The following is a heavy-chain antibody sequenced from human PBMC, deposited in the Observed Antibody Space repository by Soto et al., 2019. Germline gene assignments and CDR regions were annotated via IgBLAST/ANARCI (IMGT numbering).Heavy chain of an antibody. CDR3: AREDPFYDILTGYLSLGAYGMDV. D-gene: IGHD3-9*01. V-gene: IGHV3-21*01. CDR2: ISSSSSYI. CDR1: GFTFSSYS. Sequence: PGGSLRLSCAASGFTFSSYSMNWVRQAPGKGLEWVSSISSSSSYIYYADSVKGRFTISRDNAKNSLYLQMNSLRAEGTAVYYCAREDPFYDILTGYLSLGAYGMDVWGQGTTVTVSS. J-gene: IGHJ6*02.